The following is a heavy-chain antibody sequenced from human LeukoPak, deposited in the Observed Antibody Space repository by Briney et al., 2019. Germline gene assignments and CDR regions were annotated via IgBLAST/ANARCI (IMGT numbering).Heavy chain of an antibody. Sequence: GGSLRLSCAASGFTFSIYAMSWVRQAPGKGQEWVSAIGDTTYYADSVEGRFTISRDNSKNTLYLQMNSLRAEDAAIYYCAKAFAFVGANFFDYWGQGTLVTVSS. V-gene: IGHV3-23*01. D-gene: IGHD1-26*01. CDR2: IGDTT. CDR3: AKAFAFVGANFFDY. J-gene: IGHJ4*02. CDR1: GFTFSIYA.